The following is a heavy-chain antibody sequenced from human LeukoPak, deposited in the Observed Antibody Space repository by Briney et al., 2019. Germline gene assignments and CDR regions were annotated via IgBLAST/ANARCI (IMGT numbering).Heavy chain of an antibody. V-gene: IGHV4-4*02. Sequence: GSLRLSCAASGFTFGIYAMSWVRQPPGKGLEWIGEIYHTGGTNYNPSLKSRITISVDKSQNQFSLKVNSLTAADTAVYYCVANGYYSLDVWGKGITVTVSS. J-gene: IGHJ6*03. CDR3: VANGYYSLDV. CDR2: IYHTGGT. CDR1: GFTFGIYAM. D-gene: IGHD2-8*01.